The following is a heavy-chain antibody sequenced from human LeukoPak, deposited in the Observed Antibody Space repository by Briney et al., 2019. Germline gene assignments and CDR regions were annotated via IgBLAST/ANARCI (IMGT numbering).Heavy chain of an antibody. D-gene: IGHD6-13*01. CDR1: GGSISSGSYY. V-gene: IGHV4-61*02. CDR2: IYTSGST. CDR3: ARGSSSWYSSGYYMDV. Sequence: SETLSLTCSVSGGSISSGSYYWSWIRQPAGKGLEWIGRIYTSGSTNYNPSLKSRVTISVDTSKNQFSLKLSSVTAADTAVYYCARGSSSWYSSGYYMDVWGKGTTVTVSS. J-gene: IGHJ6*03.